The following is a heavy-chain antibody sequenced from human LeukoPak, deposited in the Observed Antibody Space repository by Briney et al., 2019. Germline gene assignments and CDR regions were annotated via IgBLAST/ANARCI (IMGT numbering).Heavy chain of an antibody. CDR3: ARAPYDFWSGYHDAFDI. Sequence: GGSLRLSCAASGFTFSSYSMNWVRQAPGKGLEWVSVIYSGGSTYYADSVKGRFTISRDNSKNTLYLQMNSLRAEDTAVYYCARAPYDFWSGYHDAFDIWGQGTMVTISS. CDR1: GFTFSSYS. D-gene: IGHD3-3*01. J-gene: IGHJ3*02. CDR2: IYSGGST. V-gene: IGHV3-53*01.